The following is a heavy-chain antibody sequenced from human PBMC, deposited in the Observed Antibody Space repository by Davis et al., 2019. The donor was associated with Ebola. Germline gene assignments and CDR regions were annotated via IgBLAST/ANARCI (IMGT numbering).Heavy chain of an antibody. J-gene: IGHJ6*02. Sequence: AASVKVSCKASEYTFIKYAIHWVRQAPGQRLEWMGGINAGDGSTKYSENFQGRLTVTRDTSASTAYMELYSLRSEDTAVYYCARTLYSGYDFPYYYGMDVWGQGTTVTVSS. V-gene: IGHV1-3*01. D-gene: IGHD5-12*01. CDR1: EYTFIKYA. CDR3: ARTLYSGYDFPYYYGMDV. CDR2: INAGDGST.